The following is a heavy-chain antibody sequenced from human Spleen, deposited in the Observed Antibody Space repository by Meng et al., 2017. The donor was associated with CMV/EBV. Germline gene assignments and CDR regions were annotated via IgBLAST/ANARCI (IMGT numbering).Heavy chain of an antibody. J-gene: IGHJ4*02. Sequence: GESLKISCAASGFNFNRYNMNWVRQAPGKGLEWISSISSSSTSIYYADSVKGRFTVSRDNARSSLFLQVNSLRAEDTAVYYCVRADPTKKIGSVSCLDYWGQGTLVTVSS. CDR2: ISSSSTSI. CDR1: GFNFNRYN. CDR3: VRADPTKKIGSVSCLDY. V-gene: IGHV3-21*01. D-gene: IGHD2-2*01.